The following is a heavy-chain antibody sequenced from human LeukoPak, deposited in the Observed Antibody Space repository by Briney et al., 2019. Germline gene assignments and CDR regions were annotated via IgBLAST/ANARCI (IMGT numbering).Heavy chain of an antibody. CDR1: GGSISSYY. D-gene: IGHD4-23*01. CDR2: IYYSGST. CDR3: ARIEDYGGNSVNY. Sequence: PSETLSLTCTVSGGSISSYYWSWIRQPPGKGLEWIGYIYYSGSTNYNPSLKSRVTISVDTSKNQFSLKLSSVTAADAAVYYCARIEDYGGNSVNYWGQGTLVTVSS. V-gene: IGHV4-59*01. J-gene: IGHJ4*02.